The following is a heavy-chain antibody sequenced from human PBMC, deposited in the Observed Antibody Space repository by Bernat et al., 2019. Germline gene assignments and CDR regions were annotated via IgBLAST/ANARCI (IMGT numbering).Heavy chain of an antibody. V-gene: IGHV3-33*01. CDR1: GFTFSSYG. Sequence: QLQLVESGGGVVQPGRSLRLSCAASGFTFSSYGMHWVRQAPAKGLEWVAVIWYDGSNKYYADSVKGRFTISRDNSKNTLYLQMNSLRAEDTAVHYWASRAVAGIDYWGQGTLVTVSS. J-gene: IGHJ4*02. D-gene: IGHD6-19*01. CDR2: IWYDGSNK. CDR3: ASRAVAGIDY.